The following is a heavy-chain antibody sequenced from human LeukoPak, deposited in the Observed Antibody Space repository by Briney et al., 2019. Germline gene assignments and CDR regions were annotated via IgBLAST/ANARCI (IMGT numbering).Heavy chain of an antibody. CDR2: IIPIFGTA. V-gene: IGHV1-69*13. Sequence: ASVKVSCKASGGTFSSYAISWVRQAPGQGLEWMGGIIPIFGTANYAQKFQGRVTITADESTSTAYMELSSLRSEDTAVYYCARDREDSSGWYPLYWYFDLWGRGTLVTVSS. CDR1: GGTFSSYA. J-gene: IGHJ2*01. CDR3: ARDREDSSGWYPLYWYFDL. D-gene: IGHD6-19*01.